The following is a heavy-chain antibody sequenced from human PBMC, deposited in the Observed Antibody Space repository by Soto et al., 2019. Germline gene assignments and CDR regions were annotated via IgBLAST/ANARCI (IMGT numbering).Heavy chain of an antibody. D-gene: IGHD4-17*01. J-gene: IGHJ5*02. Sequence: QVQLVQSGAEVKKPGSSVKVSCKASGGSSSRHTINWVRQAPGQGLEWIGSMIYILGITNYAQKFQGRVTITADKSTSTAYLELRGLRSDDTAVYYCARPINEGYTDSGDGRRNHWGQGSLVTVSS. CDR1: GGSSSRHT. V-gene: IGHV1-69*02. CDR2: MIYILGIT. CDR3: ARPINEGYTDSGDGRRNH.